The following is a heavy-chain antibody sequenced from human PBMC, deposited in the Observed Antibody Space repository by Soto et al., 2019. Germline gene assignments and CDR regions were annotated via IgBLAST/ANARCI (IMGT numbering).Heavy chain of an antibody. D-gene: IGHD3-9*01. J-gene: IGHJ4*02. CDR3: AQGYDILTGYPF. CDR2: IYWDDDK. CDR1: GFSLSTSGVG. Sequence: QITLKESGPTLVKPTQTLTLTCTFSGFSLSTSGVGVGWIRQPPGKALEWLALIYWDDDKRYSPSLKSRLTITKDTSNNQEVLTMTNMDPVDTATYYCAQGYDILTGYPFWGQGTLVTVSS. V-gene: IGHV2-5*02.